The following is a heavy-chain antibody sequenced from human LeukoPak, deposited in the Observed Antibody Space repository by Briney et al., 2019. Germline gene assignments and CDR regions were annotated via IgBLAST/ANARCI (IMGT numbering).Heavy chain of an antibody. CDR3: AAGTIAAAGGGAFDI. D-gene: IGHD6-13*01. J-gene: IGHJ3*02. CDR1: GYTFTSYG. Sequence: ASVKASCKASGYTFTSYGISWVRQAPGQGLEWMGWISAYNGNTNYAQKLQGRVTMTTDTSTSTAYMELRSLRSDDTAVYYCAAGTIAAAGGGAFDIWGQGTMVTVSS. CDR2: ISAYNGNT. V-gene: IGHV1-18*01.